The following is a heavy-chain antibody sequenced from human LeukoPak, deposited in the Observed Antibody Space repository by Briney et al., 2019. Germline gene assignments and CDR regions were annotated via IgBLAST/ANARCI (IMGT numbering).Heavy chain of an antibody. Sequence: GASVKVSCKASGYTFTGYYMHWVRQAPGQGLEWMGWINPNSGGTNYAQKFQGRVTMTRDTSISTAYMELSRLRSDDTAVYYCARDGTDDSSGYYYGIQYYFDYWGQGTLVTASS. CDR2: INPNSGGT. CDR1: GYTFTGYY. J-gene: IGHJ4*02. V-gene: IGHV1-2*02. D-gene: IGHD3-22*01. CDR3: ARDGTDDSSGYYYGIQYYFDY.